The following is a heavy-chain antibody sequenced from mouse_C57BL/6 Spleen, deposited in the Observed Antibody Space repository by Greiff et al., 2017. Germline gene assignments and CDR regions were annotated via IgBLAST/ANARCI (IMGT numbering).Heavy chain of an antibody. CDR3: ARLPQGYAMGY. V-gene: IGHV5-12*01. CDR1: GFTFSDYY. J-gene: IGHJ4*01. Sequence: EVMLVESGGGLVQPGGSLKLSCAASGFTFSDYYMYWVRQTPEKRLEWVAYISNGGGSTYYPDTVKGRFTISRDNAKNTLYLQMSRLKSEDIAMYYCARLPQGYAMGYWGQGTSVTVSS. D-gene: IGHD1-1*01. CDR2: ISNGGGST.